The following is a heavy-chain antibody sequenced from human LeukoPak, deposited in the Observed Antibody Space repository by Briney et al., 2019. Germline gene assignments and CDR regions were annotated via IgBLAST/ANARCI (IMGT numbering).Heavy chain of an antibody. CDR1: GGSFSGYY. V-gene: IGHV4-34*01. D-gene: IGHD1-26*01. Sequence: PSETLSLTCAVYGGSFSGYYWSWIRQPPGKGLEWIGEINHSGSTNYNPSLKSRVTISVDTSKNQFSLKLSSVTAADTAVYYCARGNGLLNYWGQGTLVTVSS. CDR2: INHSGST. CDR3: ARGNGLLNY. J-gene: IGHJ4*02.